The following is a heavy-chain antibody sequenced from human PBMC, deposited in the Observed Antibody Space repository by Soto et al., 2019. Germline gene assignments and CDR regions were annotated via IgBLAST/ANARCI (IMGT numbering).Heavy chain of an antibody. CDR1: GFSLSTSGVS. D-gene: IGHD1-20*01. CDR3: AHRRGGYNWDDGDFDY. CDR2: IYWDNDR. V-gene: IGHV2-5*02. J-gene: IGHJ4*02. Sequence: QITLKESGPTLVKPTETLTLTCTFSGFSLSTSGVSVGWIRQPPGKALESIALIYWDNDRRYNPSLKCRLAITKDTSRNQVVLTMTNVDPVVTATYYCAHRRGGYNWDDGDFDYWGPGTLVTVSS.